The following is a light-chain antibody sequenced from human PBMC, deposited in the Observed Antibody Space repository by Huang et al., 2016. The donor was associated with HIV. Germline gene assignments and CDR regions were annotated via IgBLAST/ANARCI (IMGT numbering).Light chain of an antibody. CDR3: QQYNNWPPALT. CDR2: DAP. Sequence: EIVMTQSPATLSVSPGERVTLSCRASQSVRTNLAWYQQRPGQPPRLLIYDAPPRAPGIPGRFSGSGSGTEFALTITSLQSEDFGIYYCQQYNNWPPALTFGGGTRVEIK. CDR1: QSVRTN. J-gene: IGKJ4*01. V-gene: IGKV3-15*01.